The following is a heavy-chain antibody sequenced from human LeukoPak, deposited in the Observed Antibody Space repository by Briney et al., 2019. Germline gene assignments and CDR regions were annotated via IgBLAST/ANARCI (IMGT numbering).Heavy chain of an antibody. CDR3: AKVSGGIAEYDY. CDR2: ISASGYNT. V-gene: IGHV3-23*01. CDR1: GFTFDDYG. Sequence: GGSLRLSCAASGFTFDDYGMSWVRQAPGKGLEWVSTISASGYNTYYADSVKGRFTISRDNSKNTLYLQMNSLRAEDTAVYYCAKVSGGIAEYDYWGQGTLVTVSS. J-gene: IGHJ4*02. D-gene: IGHD6-13*01.